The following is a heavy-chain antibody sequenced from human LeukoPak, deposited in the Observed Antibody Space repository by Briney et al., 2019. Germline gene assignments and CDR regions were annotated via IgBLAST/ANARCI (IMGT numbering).Heavy chain of an antibody. D-gene: IGHD6-19*01. V-gene: IGHV3-30*02. CDR3: ARDVSYSSGWYPRGDAFDI. J-gene: IGHJ3*02. Sequence: PGGSLRLSCAVSGFTFSNYGMHWVRQAPGKGLEWVAFIRYDGSNKYYADSVKGRFTISRDNSKNTLYLQMNSLRAEDTAVYYCARDVSYSSGWYPRGDAFDIWGQGILVTVSS. CDR1: GFTFSNYG. CDR2: IRYDGSNK.